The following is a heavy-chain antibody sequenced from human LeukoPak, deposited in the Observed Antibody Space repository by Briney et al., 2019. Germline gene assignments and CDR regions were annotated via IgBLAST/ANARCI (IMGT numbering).Heavy chain of an antibody. D-gene: IGHD6-13*01. Sequence: GGTLRLSCAASGFTFSSYGMSWVRQAPGKGLEWVSYISSSSTIYYADSVKGRFTISRDNAKNSLYLQMNSLRAEDTAVYYCARDSIAAVPPPPFDYWGQGTLVTVSS. CDR2: ISSSSTI. CDR1: GFTFSSYG. CDR3: ARDSIAAVPPPPFDY. J-gene: IGHJ4*02. V-gene: IGHV3-48*01.